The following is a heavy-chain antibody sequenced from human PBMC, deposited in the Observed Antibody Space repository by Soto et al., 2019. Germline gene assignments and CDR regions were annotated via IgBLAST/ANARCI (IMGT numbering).Heavy chain of an antibody. Sequence: PGGSLRLSCAASGFTFSTFAMNWVRQAPGEGLEWVSSISGSGGNTQYADSVKGRVTISRDNSKNTLYLQMTPVTAADTAIYFCARAERFPRSWFDPWGQGTQITVSS. V-gene: IGHV3-23*01. D-gene: IGHD3-10*01. CDR1: GFTFSTFA. CDR3: ARAERFPRSWFDP. CDR2: ISGSGGNT. J-gene: IGHJ5*02.